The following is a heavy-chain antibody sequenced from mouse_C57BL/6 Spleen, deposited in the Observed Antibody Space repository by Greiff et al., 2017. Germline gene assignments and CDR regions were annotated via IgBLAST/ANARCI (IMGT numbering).Heavy chain of an antibody. CDR1: GFTFSDYG. CDR2: ISSGSSTI. J-gene: IGHJ4*01. Sequence: EVHLVESGGSLVKPGGSLKLSCAASGFTFSDYGMHWVRQAPEKGLEWVAYISSGSSTIYYADTVKGRFTISRDNAKNTLFLQMTSLRSEDTAMYYCARKNYGNAMDYWGQGTSVTVSS. CDR3: ARKNYGNAMDY. D-gene: IGHD1-1*01. V-gene: IGHV5-17*01.